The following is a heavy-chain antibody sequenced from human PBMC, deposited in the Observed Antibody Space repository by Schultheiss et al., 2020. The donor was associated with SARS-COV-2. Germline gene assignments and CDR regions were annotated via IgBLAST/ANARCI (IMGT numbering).Heavy chain of an antibody. J-gene: IGHJ4*02. D-gene: IGHD4-17*01. CDR1: GFTFSSYV. Sequence: GGSLRLSCAASGFTFSSYVMRWVRQAPGKGLEWVGRIKSKTDGGTTDYAAPVKGRFTISRDDSKNTLYLQMNSLKTEDTAVYYCTTEVDYGDYVGDYWGQGTLVTVSS. CDR3: TTEVDYGDYVGDY. V-gene: IGHV3-15*01. CDR2: IKSKTDGGTT.